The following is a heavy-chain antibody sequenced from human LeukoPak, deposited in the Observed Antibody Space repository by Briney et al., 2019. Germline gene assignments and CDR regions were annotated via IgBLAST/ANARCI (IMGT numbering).Heavy chain of an antibody. V-gene: IGHV3-11*01. CDR2: ISSSGSTI. Sequence: PGGSLRLSCAASGFTFSDYYMSWIRQAPGEGLEWVSYISSSGSTIYYADSGKGRFTISRDNANNSMYLQMHSLRAEDTAVYYCARDQIGLRGLYYYYGMDVWGQGTTVTVSS. J-gene: IGHJ6*02. CDR1: GFTFSDYY. D-gene: IGHD3-10*01. CDR3: ARDQIGLRGLYYYYGMDV.